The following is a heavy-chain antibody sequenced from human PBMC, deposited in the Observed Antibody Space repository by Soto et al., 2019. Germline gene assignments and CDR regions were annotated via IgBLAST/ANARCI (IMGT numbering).Heavy chain of an antibody. CDR1: GGTFSSYA. CDR2: IIPIFGTA. J-gene: IGHJ4*02. V-gene: IGHV1-69*13. D-gene: IGHD6-19*01. Sequence: SVKVSCKASGGTFSSYAISWVRQAPGQGLEWMGGIIPIFGTANYAQKFQGRVTITADESTSTAYMELSSLRSEDTAVYYCACNSQSSGWYILFILWGQRTPVTGSS. CDR3: ACNSQSSGWYILFIL.